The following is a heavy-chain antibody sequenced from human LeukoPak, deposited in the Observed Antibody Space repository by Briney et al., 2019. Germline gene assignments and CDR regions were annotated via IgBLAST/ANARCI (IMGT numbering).Heavy chain of an antibody. J-gene: IGHJ5*02. V-gene: IGHV4-39*07. CDR3: ARDGGFVSGNKWFDP. CDR1: GGSISSTVYY. Sequence: SETLSLTCTVSGGSISSTVYYWAWIREPPGKGLGWIGSISYSGSTYYSPSLKSRVTISVDTSKKQFSLKLSSVTAADTAVYYCARDGGFVSGNKWFDPWGQGTLVTVSS. D-gene: IGHD6-25*01. CDR2: ISYSGST.